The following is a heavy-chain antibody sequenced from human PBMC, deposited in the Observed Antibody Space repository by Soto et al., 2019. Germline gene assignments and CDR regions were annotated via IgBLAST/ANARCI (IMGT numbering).Heavy chain of an antibody. Sequence: SVKVSCKASGGTFSSYAISWVRQAPGQGLEWLGGIIPIFGTANYAQKFQGRVTITADESTSTAYMELSSLRSEDTAVYYCARGGIAAAAANYYYGMDVWGQGTTVTVSS. CDR2: IIPIFGTA. J-gene: IGHJ6*02. V-gene: IGHV1-69*13. CDR1: GGTFSSYA. D-gene: IGHD6-13*01. CDR3: ARGGIAAAAANYYYGMDV.